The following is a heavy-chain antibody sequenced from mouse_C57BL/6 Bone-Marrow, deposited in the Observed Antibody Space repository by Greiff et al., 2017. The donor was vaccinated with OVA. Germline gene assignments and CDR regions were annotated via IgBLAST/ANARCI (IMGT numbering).Heavy chain of an antibody. J-gene: IGHJ2*01. CDR1: GYTFTDYE. CDR3: NNYESYLDY. CDR2: IDPGTGGT. D-gene: IGHD2-4*01. V-gene: IGHV1-15*01. Sequence: QVQLQQSGAELVRPGASVTLSCKASGYTFTDYEMHWVKQTPVHGLEWIGAIDPGTGGTAYNQKCKGEAILTADKSSSTAYMGLRSLTSEDTAVYDSNNYESYLDYWGKGTTLTVSS.